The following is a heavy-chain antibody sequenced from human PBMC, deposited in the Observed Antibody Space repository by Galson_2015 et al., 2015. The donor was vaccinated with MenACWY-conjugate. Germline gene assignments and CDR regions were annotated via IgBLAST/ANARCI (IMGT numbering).Heavy chain of an antibody. Sequence: SLRLSCAASGFTVWSNYMTWVRQAPGKGLEWVAVIHSGGSKYYAAYVRDRFIISSDNSKNTLPLEMVNLRAEDTAMYYCVRDPPPFTEWEGGDDFWGQGTLVTVSS. CDR2: IHSGGSK. V-gene: IGHV3-53*01. J-gene: IGHJ4*02. D-gene: IGHD1-26*01. CDR3: VRDPPPFTEWEGGDDF. CDR1: GFTVWSNY.